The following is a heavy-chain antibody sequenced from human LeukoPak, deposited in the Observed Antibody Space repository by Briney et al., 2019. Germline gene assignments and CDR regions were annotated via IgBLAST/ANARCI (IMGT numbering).Heavy chain of an antibody. CDR3: ARRKDYYDSSGYYCPCFDP. D-gene: IGHD3-22*01. Sequence: PSETLSLTCTVSGGSISSYYWSWIRQPPGKGLEWIGYIYYSGSTNYNPSLKSRVTISVDTSKNQFSLKLSSVTAADTAVYYCARRKDYYDSSGYYCPCFDPWGQGTLVTVSS. CDR2: IYYSGST. CDR1: GGSISSYY. V-gene: IGHV4-59*01. J-gene: IGHJ5*02.